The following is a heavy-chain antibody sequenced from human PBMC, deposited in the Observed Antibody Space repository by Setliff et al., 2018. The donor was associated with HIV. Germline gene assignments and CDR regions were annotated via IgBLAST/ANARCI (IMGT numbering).Heavy chain of an antibody. J-gene: IGHJ6*03. CDR2: VHYSGTT. CDR1: GGSSSSHY. CDR3: ARELGSFPYYMDV. Sequence: SETLSLTCTVSGGSSSSHYWSWIRQPPGQGLEWIGYVHYSGTTNYNPSLKSRVTISVDASNNQFSLELRSMTAADTAVYYCARELGSFPYYMDVWGKGTTVTVSS. D-gene: IGHD3-10*01. V-gene: IGHV4-59*11.